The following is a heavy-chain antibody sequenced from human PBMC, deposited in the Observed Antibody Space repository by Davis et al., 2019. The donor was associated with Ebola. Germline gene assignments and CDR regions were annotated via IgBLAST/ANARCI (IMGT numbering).Heavy chain of an antibody. CDR2: ISGSGGST. V-gene: IGHV3-23*01. CDR1: GFTFSSYW. D-gene: IGHD4-11*01. J-gene: IGHJ4*02. CDR3: ARDGSYSNLDY. Sequence: GESLKISCAASGFTFSSYWMHWVRQAPGKGLEWVSAISGSGGSTYYSDSVRGRFTISRDNSKNTLYLQMNSLRAEDTAVYYCARDGSYSNLDYWGQGTLVTVSS.